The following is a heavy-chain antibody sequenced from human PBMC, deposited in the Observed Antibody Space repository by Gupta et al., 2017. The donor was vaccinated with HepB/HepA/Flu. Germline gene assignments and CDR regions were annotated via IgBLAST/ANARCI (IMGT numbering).Heavy chain of an antibody. D-gene: IGHD3-3*01. CDR3: ASLTGDFWKGYYYYGMDV. CDR1: GGSISSSSYY. CDR2: IYYSGST. J-gene: IGHJ6*02. Sequence: QLQLQESGPGLVKPSETLSLTCTVSGGSISSSSYYWGWIRQPPGKGLEWIGSIYYSGSTYYNPSLKSRVTISVDTSKNQFSLKLSSVTAADTAVYYCASLTGDFWKGYYYYGMDVWGQGTTVTVSS. V-gene: IGHV4-39*01.